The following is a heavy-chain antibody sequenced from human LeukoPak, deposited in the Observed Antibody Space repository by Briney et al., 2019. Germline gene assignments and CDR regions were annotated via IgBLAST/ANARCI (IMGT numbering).Heavy chain of an antibody. CDR2: MNPNTGRT. D-gene: IGHD3-22*01. J-gene: IGHJ4*02. V-gene: IGHV1-8*01. Sequence: ASVNVSCTATRYTFTTYDTNWVREAAGQGLEWMGWMNPNTGRTGFAQKFQGRFTMTRDTSISTAYMELSSLRSEDTAVYYCARLSQTPDYYSNGGYYYLGYWGQGTLVTVSP. CDR1: RYTFTTYD. CDR3: ARLSQTPDYYSNGGYYYLGY.